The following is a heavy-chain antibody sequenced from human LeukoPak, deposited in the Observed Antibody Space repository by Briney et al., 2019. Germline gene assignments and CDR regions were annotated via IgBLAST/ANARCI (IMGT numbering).Heavy chain of an antibody. D-gene: IGHD3-10*01. CDR1: GGSISSGGYY. J-gene: IGHJ6*02. CDR2: IYYSGST. Sequence: SQTLSLTCTVSGGSISSGGYYWSWIRQHPEKGLEWIGYIYYSGSTSYNPSLKSRVTISVDTSKNQFSLKLSSVTAADTAVYYCARGPAPITMVRGSNRSYGMDVWGQGTTVTVSS. CDR3: ARGPAPITMVRGSNRSYGMDV. V-gene: IGHV4-31*03.